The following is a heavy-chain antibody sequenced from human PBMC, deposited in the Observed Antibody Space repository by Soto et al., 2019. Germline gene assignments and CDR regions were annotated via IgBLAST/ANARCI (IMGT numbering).Heavy chain of an antibody. J-gene: IGHJ4*02. D-gene: IGHD6-13*01. Sequence: QITLKESGPTLVKPTQTLTLTCTFSGFSLSTSGVSVGWIRKPPGNALEWLALIYWNDAKRYRPSLRSRVTSTKDTSKNQVVLTMTNMDPMDTATYFGAHSGQQLDGLWGHWGQGTLVTVSS. V-gene: IGHV2-5*01. CDR2: IYWNDAK. CDR1: GFSLSTSGVS. CDR3: AHSGQQLDGLWGH.